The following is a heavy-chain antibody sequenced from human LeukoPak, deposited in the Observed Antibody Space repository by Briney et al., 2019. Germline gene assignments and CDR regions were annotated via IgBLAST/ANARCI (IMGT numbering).Heavy chain of an antibody. CDR1: GFSFSSYA. CDR2: ISSGGDRT. CDR3: KREAIATGYAYD. J-gene: IGHJ4*02. D-gene: IGHD3-16*01. Sequence: GGSLRLSCAATGFSFSSYALSWVRQAPGKGLEWVSAISSGGDRTYYADSVTGRFTISRDNSKNMLFLQMSSLRAEDADMYYCKREAIATGYAYDWGQGTLVTVSS. V-gene: IGHV3-23*01.